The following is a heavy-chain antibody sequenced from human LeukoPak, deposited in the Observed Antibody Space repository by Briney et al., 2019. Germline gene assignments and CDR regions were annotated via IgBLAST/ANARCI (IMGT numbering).Heavy chain of an antibody. CDR3: AREAQYDYGGNSGYFARYYYYYMDV. J-gene: IGHJ6*03. V-gene: IGHV3-21*01. CDR2: ITGTSNYR. D-gene: IGHD4-23*01. CDR1: GFTFDDYG. Sequence: KPGGSLRLSCAASGFTFDDYGMTWVRQAPGKGLEWVSSITGTSNYRYYSVSVKGRFTISRDNARNSLYLQMNGLRVEDTAVYFCAREAQYDYGGNSGYFARYYYYYMDVWGQGTLVTVSS.